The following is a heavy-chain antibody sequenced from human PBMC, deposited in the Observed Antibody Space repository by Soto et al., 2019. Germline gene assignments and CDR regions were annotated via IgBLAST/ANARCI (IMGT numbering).Heavy chain of an antibody. CDR2: IKVDSGYT. J-gene: IGHJ5*02. Sequence: QLQLVQSAAEVKKPGASVRVSCKAYGYPFIKYGISWIRQAPEQGLEWMGWIKVDSGYTNYAQKFQGRVTMTADTSSDTAFMELRGLRLDDTAVYFCATSYEAGFDPWGQGTLVSVSS. V-gene: IGHV1-18*04. CDR1: GYPFIKYG. CDR3: ATSYEAGFDP. D-gene: IGHD5-12*01.